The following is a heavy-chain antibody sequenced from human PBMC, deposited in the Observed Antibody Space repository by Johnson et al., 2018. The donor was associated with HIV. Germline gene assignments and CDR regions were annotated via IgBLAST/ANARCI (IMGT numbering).Heavy chain of an antibody. V-gene: IGHV3-30*03. D-gene: IGHD3-16*02. CDR1: GFTFSTYG. Sequence: QVQLVESGGGVVQPGRSLRLSCAASGFTFSTYGMHWVRRAPGKGLEWVAVISYDGSNKYYVDSVKGRFTISRDNAKNSLYLQMNSLRAEDTAVYYCARPRTSYRAFYIWGQGTMVTVSS. J-gene: IGHJ3*02. CDR2: ISYDGSNK. CDR3: ARPRTSYRAFYI.